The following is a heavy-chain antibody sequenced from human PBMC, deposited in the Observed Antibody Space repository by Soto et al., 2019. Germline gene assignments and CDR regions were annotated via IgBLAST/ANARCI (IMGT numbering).Heavy chain of an antibody. Sequence: QVQLVQSGAEVKKPGASVKVSCKASGYTFTSYAMHWVRQAPGQRLEWMGWINAGNGNTKYSQKFQGRVTITRDTSASTAYMELSSLRSEDTAVYYCAREGIWGPWGSAGKNFKLDYWGQGTLVTVSS. V-gene: IGHV1-3*01. CDR2: INAGNGNT. J-gene: IGHJ4*02. D-gene: IGHD3-16*01. CDR3: AREGIWGPWGSAGKNFKLDY. CDR1: GYTFTSYA.